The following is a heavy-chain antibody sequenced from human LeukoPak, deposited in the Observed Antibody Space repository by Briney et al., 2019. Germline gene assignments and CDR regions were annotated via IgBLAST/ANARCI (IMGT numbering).Heavy chain of an antibody. Sequence: ASVKVSCKASGYTFTGYYMHWVRQAPGQGLEWMGWINPNSGGTNYAQKFQGRVTMTRDTSISTAYMELSRLRSEDTAVYYCATDGDCSGGSCYSLRNWGQGTLVTVSS. V-gene: IGHV1-2*02. J-gene: IGHJ4*02. CDR1: GYTFTGYY. CDR2: INPNSGGT. CDR3: ATDGDCSGGSCYSLRN. D-gene: IGHD2-15*01.